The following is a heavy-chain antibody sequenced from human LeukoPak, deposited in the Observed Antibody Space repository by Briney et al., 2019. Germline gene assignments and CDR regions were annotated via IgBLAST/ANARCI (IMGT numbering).Heavy chain of an antibody. Sequence: SETLSLTCTVSGGSISSSSYYWGWIRQPPGKGLEWIGGIYYGGNTYYNPSLKSRVTISVDTSKNQFSLKLSSVTAADTAVYYCARGPVFSGWYYWGQGTLVTVSS. CDR3: ARGPVFSGWYY. V-gene: IGHV4-39*01. J-gene: IGHJ4*02. CDR1: GGSISSSSYY. CDR2: IYYGGNT. D-gene: IGHD6-19*01.